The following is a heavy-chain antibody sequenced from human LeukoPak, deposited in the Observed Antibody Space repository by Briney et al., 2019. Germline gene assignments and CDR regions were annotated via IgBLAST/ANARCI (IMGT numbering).Heavy chain of an antibody. D-gene: IGHD5-12*01. V-gene: IGHV3-21*01. CDR2: ISSSSSYI. J-gene: IGHJ6*03. CDR3: ARGRLKVDYYYYYMDV. Sequence: GGSLRLSCAASGFTFSSYAMSWVRQAPGKGLEWVSSISSSSSYIYYADSVKGRFTISRDNAKNSLYLQMNSLRAEDTAVYYCARGRLKVDYYYYYMDVWGKGTTVTISS. CDR1: GFTFSSYA.